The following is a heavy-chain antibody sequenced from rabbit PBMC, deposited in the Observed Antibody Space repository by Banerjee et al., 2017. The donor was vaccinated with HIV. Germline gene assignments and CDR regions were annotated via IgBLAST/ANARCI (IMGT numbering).Heavy chain of an antibody. V-gene: IGHV1S40*01. Sequence: QSLEESGGDLVQPGASLTLTCKASGFDLSIYYMCWVRQAPGKGLEWIGCIYTSSGNTVYATWAKGRFTISKTSWTTVTLQMTSLTAADTATYFCARDLTGVTGWNFNLWGPGTLVTVS. J-gene: IGHJ4*01. CDR3: ARDLTGVTGWNFNL. CDR1: GFDLSIYY. CDR2: IYTSSGNT. D-gene: IGHD7-1*01.